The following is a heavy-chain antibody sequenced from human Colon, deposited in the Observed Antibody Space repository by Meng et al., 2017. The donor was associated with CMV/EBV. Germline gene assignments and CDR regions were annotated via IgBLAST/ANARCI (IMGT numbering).Heavy chain of an antibody. CDR2: IKQDGSEK. CDR3: ARHGGYDDFWSGYYAGGSYYYYGMDV. CDR1: GFTFSSYW. Sequence: GGSLRLSCAASGFTFSSYWMSWVRQAPGKGLEWVANIKQDGSEKYYVDSVKGRFTISRDNAKNSLYLQMNSLRAEDTAVYYCARHGGYDDFWSGYYAGGSYYYYGMDVWGQGTTVTVSS. D-gene: IGHD3-3*01. J-gene: IGHJ6*02. V-gene: IGHV3-7*01.